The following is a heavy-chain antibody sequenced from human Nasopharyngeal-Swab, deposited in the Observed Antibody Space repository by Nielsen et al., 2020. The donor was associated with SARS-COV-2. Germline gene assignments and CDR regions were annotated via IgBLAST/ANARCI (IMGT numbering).Heavy chain of an antibody. V-gene: IGHV1-2*04. Sequence: ASVKVSCKASGYTFTGYYTHWVRQAPGQGLEWMGWINPNSGGTNYAQKFQGWVTMTRDTSISTAYMELSRLRSDDTAVYYCARERRIVATILSDYYYGMDVWGQGTTVTVSS. D-gene: IGHD5-12*01. CDR3: ARERRIVATILSDYYYGMDV. J-gene: IGHJ6*02. CDR2: INPNSGGT. CDR1: GYTFTGYY.